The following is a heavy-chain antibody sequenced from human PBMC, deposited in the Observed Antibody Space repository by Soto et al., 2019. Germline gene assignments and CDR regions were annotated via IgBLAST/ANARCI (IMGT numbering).Heavy chain of an antibody. CDR2: ISYDGSNK. J-gene: IGHJ4*02. CDR3: ARGISIFGVVYQFDY. Sequence: GGSLRLSCAASGFTFSSYSMHWVRQAPGKGLEWVAVISYDGSNKYYADSVKGRFTISRDNSKNTLYLQMNSLRAEDTAVYYCARGISIFGVVYQFDYWGQGTLVTVSS. CDR1: GFTFSSYS. V-gene: IGHV3-30-3*01. D-gene: IGHD3-3*01.